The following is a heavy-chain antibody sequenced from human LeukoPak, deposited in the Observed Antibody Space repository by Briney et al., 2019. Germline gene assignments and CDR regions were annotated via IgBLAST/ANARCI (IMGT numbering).Heavy chain of an antibody. V-gene: IGHV4-31*03. D-gene: IGHD3-22*01. Sequence: SETLSLTCNVSGGSISSGGYYWSWIRQHPGKGLEWIGYIYYSGSTYYNPSLKSRVTISVDTSKNQFSLKLRAVTAADTAVYYCARVRGYYDSSGYDYWGQGTLVTVSS. CDR1: GGSISSGGYY. CDR3: ARVRGYYDSSGYDY. CDR2: IYYSGST. J-gene: IGHJ4*02.